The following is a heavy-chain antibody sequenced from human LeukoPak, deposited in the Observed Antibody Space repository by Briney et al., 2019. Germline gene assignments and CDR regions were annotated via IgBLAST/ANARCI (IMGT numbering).Heavy chain of an antibody. CDR2: IYYSGST. CDR1: GGSVSSGSYY. V-gene: IGHV4-61*01. J-gene: IGHJ6*02. CDR3: AGDKYYYDSSGFGVPGYYYYGMDV. Sequence: SETLSLTCTVSGGSVSSGSYYWSWIRQPPGKGLEWIGYIYYSGSTNYNPSLKSRVTISVDTSKNQFSLKLSSVTAADTAVYYCAGDKYYYDSSGFGVPGYYYYGMDVWGQGTTVTVSS. D-gene: IGHD3-22*01.